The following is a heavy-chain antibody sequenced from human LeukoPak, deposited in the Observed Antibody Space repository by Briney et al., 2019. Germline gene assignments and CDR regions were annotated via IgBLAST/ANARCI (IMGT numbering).Heavy chain of an antibody. CDR3: AKDGTTTGWYHFDY. Sequence: GGSLRLSCAASGFTFSSYWMSWVRQAPGKGLEWVANIKQDGSEKYYVDSVKGRFTISRDNAKNSLYLQMNSLRAEDTAVYYCAKDGTTTGWYHFDYWGQGTLVTVSS. J-gene: IGHJ4*02. CDR1: GFTFSSYW. D-gene: IGHD6-19*01. CDR2: IKQDGSEK. V-gene: IGHV3-7*03.